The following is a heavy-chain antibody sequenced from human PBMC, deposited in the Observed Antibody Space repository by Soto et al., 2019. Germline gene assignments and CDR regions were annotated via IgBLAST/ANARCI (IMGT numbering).Heavy chain of an antibody. V-gene: IGHV5-10-1*01. CDR3: ARLSSPYWYFDL. Sequence: PGESLKISCKVSGYYFINFWISWVRQMPGKGLDWMGRIDPSDSYTDYSPSFRGRVTISVDKSIGTAYLQWSTLEASDTATYYCARLSSPYWYFDLWGRGTLVTSPQ. J-gene: IGHJ2*01. CDR2: IDPSDSYT. CDR1: GYYFINFW.